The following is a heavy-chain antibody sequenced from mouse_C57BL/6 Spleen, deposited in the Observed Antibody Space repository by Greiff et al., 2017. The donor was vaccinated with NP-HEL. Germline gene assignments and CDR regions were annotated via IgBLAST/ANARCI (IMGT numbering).Heavy chain of an antibody. CDR1: GYSITSGYY. CDR2: ISYDGSN. V-gene: IGHV3-6*01. CDR3: ARAPSHWYFDV. J-gene: IGHJ1*03. Sequence: VQLQESGPGLVKPSQSLSLTCSVTGYSITSGYYWNWIRQFPGNKLEWMGYISYDGSNNYNPSLKNRISITRDTSKNQFFLKLNSVTTEDTATYYCARAPSHWYFDVWGTGTTVTVSS.